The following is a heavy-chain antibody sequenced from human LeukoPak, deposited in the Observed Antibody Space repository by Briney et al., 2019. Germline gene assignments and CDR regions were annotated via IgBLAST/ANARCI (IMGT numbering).Heavy chain of an antibody. V-gene: IGHV4-4*07. J-gene: IGHJ4*02. CDR3: ARGALPYGDFYYFDY. CDR2: IYTSGST. CDR1: GGSISSYY. Sequence: SETLSLTCTVSGGSISSYYWGWIRQPAGKGLEWIGRIYTSGSTNYNPSLKSRVTMSVDTSKNQFSLKLSSVTAADTAVYYCARGALPYGDFYYFDYWGQGTLVTVSS. D-gene: IGHD4-17*01.